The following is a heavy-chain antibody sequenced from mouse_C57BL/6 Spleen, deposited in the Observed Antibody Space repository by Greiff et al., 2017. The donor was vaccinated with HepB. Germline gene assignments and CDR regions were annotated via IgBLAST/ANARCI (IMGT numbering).Heavy chain of an antibody. CDR3: AREAENAMDY. J-gene: IGHJ4*01. CDR2: FNYDGSST. CDR1: GFTFSDYY. Sequence: EVKLMESEGGLVQPGSSMKLSCTASGFTFSDYYMAWVRQVPEKGLEWVANFNYDGSSTYYLDSLKSRFIISRDNAKNILDRQMSSRKSEDTATYYCAREAENAMDYWGQGTSVTVSS. V-gene: IGHV5-16*01.